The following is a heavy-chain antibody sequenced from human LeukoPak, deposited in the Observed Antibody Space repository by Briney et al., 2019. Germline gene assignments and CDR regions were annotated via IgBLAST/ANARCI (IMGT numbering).Heavy chain of an antibody. CDR2: INHSGST. CDR1: GGSFSGYY. D-gene: IGHD2-15*01. CDR3: ARALGYCSGGSCSYNY. J-gene: IGHJ4*02. Sequence: SETLSLTCAVSGGSFSGYYWSWIRQPPGKGLEWIGEINHSGSTNYNPSLKSRVTISIDTSKNQFSLKLSSVTAADTAVYYCARALGYCSGGSCSYNYWGQGTLVTVSS. V-gene: IGHV4-34*01.